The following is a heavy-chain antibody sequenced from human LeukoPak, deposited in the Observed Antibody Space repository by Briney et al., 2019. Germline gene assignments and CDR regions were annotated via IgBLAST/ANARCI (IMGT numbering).Heavy chain of an antibody. CDR1: GYSISSGYY. Sequence: SETLSLTCAVSGYSISSGYYWGWIRQPPGKGLEWIGSIYHSGSTYYNPSLKSRVTISVDTSKNQFSLKLSSMTAADTAVYYCARGRYYGSGSPKSNWFDPWGQGTLVTVSS. J-gene: IGHJ5*02. CDR3: ARGRYYGSGSPKSNWFDP. D-gene: IGHD3-10*01. V-gene: IGHV4-38-2*01. CDR2: IYHSGST.